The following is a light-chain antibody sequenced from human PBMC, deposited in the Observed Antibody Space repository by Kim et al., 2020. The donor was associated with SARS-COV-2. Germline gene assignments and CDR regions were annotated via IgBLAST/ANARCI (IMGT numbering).Light chain of an antibody. CDR2: KAS. CDR1: QSISGC. CDR3: QQCNSYWT. Sequence: DIQMTQSPSTLSASVGDRVTITCRASQSISGCLAWYQQKPGKAPKLLIYKASSLESGVPSRFSGSGSGTEFTLTISSLQPDDFATYYCQQCNSYWTFGQGTKVDIK. J-gene: IGKJ1*01. V-gene: IGKV1-5*03.